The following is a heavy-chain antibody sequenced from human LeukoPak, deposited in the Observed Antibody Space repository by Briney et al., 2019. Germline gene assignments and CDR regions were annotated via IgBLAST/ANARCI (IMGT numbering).Heavy chain of an antibody. CDR1: GYTFTGYY. Sequence: ASVKVSCKASGYTFTGYYMHWVRQAPGQGLEWMGWINPNSGNTGYAQKFQGRVTITRNTSISTAYMELSSLRAEDTAVYYCAKVLYSSGWYFDYWGQGTLVTVSS. CDR3: AKVLYSSGWYFDY. V-gene: IGHV1-8*03. D-gene: IGHD6-19*01. CDR2: INPNSGNT. J-gene: IGHJ4*02.